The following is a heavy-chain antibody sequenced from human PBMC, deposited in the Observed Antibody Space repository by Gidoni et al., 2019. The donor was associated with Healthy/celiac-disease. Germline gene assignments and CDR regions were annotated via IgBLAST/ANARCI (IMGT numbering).Heavy chain of an antibody. CDR1: GFTFSSYA. CDR2: ISGSGGST. CDR3: AKDWRGYSGYDRGY. D-gene: IGHD5-12*01. V-gene: IGHV3-23*01. Sequence: EVQLLESGGGLVQPGGTLRLSCAASGFTFSSYAMSWVRQAPGKGLEWVSAISGSGGSTYYADSVKGRFTISRDNSKNTLYLQMNSLRAEDTAVYYCAKDWRGYSGYDRGYWGQGTLVTVSS. J-gene: IGHJ4*02.